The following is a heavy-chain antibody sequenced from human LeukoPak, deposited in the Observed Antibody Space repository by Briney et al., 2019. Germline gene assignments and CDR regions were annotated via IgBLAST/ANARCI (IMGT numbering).Heavy chain of an antibody. V-gene: IGHV1-2*02. Sequence: ASVKVSCKASGYTFAGYYMHWVRRAPGQGLEWMGWINPDSGGTNYAQKFQGRVTMTRDTSISTAYVELSRLRSDDTAVYYCARDRSRILDYWGQGTLVTVSS. D-gene: IGHD1-26*01. J-gene: IGHJ4*02. CDR3: ARDRSRILDY. CDR1: GYTFAGYY. CDR2: INPDSGGT.